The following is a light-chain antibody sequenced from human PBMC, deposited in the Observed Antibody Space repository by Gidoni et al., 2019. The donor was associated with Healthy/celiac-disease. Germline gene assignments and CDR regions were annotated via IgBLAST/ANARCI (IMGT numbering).Light chain of an antibody. Sequence: IVLTQSPATLSLSPGERATLSCRASQSVSSYLAWYQQKPGQAPRLLIDDASNRATGIPARFSGSGYGTDFTLTISSLEQEDFAVYYCQQRSNWLSFGQGTKLEIK. V-gene: IGKV3-11*01. CDR2: DAS. CDR1: QSVSSY. J-gene: IGKJ2*01. CDR3: QQRSNWLS.